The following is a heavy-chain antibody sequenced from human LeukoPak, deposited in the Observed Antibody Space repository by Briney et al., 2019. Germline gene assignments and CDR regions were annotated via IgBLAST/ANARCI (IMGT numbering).Heavy chain of an antibody. V-gene: IGHV4-34*01. D-gene: IGHD3-16*02. Sequence: SETLSLTCAVYGGSFSGYYWSWIRQPPGKGLEWIGEINHSGSTNYNPSLKSRVTISVDTSKNQFSLKLSSVTAADTAVYYCAARKTYYDYVWGSYRYRDFDYWGQGTLVTVSS. CDR2: INHSGST. CDR3: AARKTYYDYVWGSYRYRDFDY. J-gene: IGHJ4*02. CDR1: GGSFSGYY.